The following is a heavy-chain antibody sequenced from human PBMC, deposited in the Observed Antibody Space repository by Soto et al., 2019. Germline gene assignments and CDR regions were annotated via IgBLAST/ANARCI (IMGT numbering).Heavy chain of an antibody. CDR2: VYYARTT. CDR1: DGSITPNY. D-gene: IGHD3-22*01. J-gene: IGHJ4*02. Sequence: QIQLQESGPGLVKPSETLSLSCTVSDGSITPNYYTWVRQPPGKGLEWIGYVYYARTTTYNPSLKSRVSISIDTSKNEVSLKLSSVTAADTAVYYCARLGAYYQALDSWGQGTLVTVSS. V-gene: IGHV4-59*08. CDR3: ARLGAYYQALDS.